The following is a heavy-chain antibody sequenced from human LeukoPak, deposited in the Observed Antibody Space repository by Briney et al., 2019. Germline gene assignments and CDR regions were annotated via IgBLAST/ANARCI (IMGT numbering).Heavy chain of an antibody. D-gene: IGHD3-22*01. Sequence: SETLSLTCTVCGGSISSGDYYWSRIRQPPGKGLEWIAYMYYSGSTYYNPSLKSRVTMSADTSKNQLSLKLSSVTAADTAVYYCARPYYYDSRIDPWGQGILVTVSS. V-gene: IGHV4-30-4*01. CDR3: ARPYYYDSRIDP. J-gene: IGHJ5*02. CDR2: MYYSGST. CDR1: GGSISSGDYY.